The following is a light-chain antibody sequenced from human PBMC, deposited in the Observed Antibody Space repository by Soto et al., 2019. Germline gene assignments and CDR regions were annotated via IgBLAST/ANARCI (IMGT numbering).Light chain of an antibody. V-gene: IGKV3-20*01. J-gene: IGKJ1*01. CDR3: QQYGISPRT. Sequence: EIVLTQSPGAVSLSPGERATLSCRASQNISSRYLAWYQQKPGQAPRLLISGASSRATGIPDRFSGSGSGTDFTLTISRLEPEDFAVYYCQQYGISPRTSGQGGKVDIK. CDR1: QNISSRY. CDR2: GAS.